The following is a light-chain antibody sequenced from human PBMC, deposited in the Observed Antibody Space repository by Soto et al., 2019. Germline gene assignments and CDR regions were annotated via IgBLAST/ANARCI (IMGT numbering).Light chain of an antibody. V-gene: IGKV1-33*01. Sequence: DIPMTQSPSSLSASVGARISITCQASQDIRTSLSWFQQKPGRAPKLLIYGASNLETGVPSRFRGSGSGTDFTVTISSLQPEDIATYYCQQYDNLPPFTFGPGTKVDIK. J-gene: IGKJ3*01. CDR2: GAS. CDR1: QDIRTS. CDR3: QQYDNLPPFT.